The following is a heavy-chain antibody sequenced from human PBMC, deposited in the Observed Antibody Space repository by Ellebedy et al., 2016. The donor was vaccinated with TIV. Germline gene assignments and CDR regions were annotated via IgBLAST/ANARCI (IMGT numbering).Heavy chain of an antibody. D-gene: IGHD3-22*01. CDR3: ARDHDSSGYSLRDPANYYYYGMDV. V-gene: IGHV1-69*13. CDR1: GYTFTSYA. Sequence: ASVKVSCKASGYTFTSYAISWVRQAPGQGLEWMGGIIPIFGTANYAQKFQGRVTITADESTSTAYMELSSLRSEDTAVYYCARDHDSSGYSLRDPANYYYYGMDVWGQGTTVTVSS. J-gene: IGHJ6*02. CDR2: IIPIFGTA.